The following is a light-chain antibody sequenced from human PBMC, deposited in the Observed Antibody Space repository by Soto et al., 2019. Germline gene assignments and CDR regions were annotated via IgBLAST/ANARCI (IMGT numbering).Light chain of an antibody. V-gene: IGLV2-11*01. Sequence: QSALTQPRSVSGSPGQSVTISCTGISSDVGGHNYVSWHQQHPGKAPKLMIYDVTKRPSGVPDRFSGSKSGNTASLTISGLQAEDEADYYCCSYAGSYTNVLFGGGTKLTVL. CDR2: DVT. J-gene: IGLJ2*01. CDR1: SSDVGGHNY. CDR3: CSYAGSYTNVL.